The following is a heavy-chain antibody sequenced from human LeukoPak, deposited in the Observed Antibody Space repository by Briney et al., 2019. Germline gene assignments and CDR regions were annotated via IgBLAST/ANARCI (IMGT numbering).Heavy chain of an antibody. V-gene: IGHV3-7*01. Sequence: GGSLRVSWVASGFTFGNDWMSWVRQAPGKGLEFVGNIEDDGDQKNYVDSVRGRFTISRDNVKNSLYLQMNSLRVEDTAVYYCARDIIRGQSDFDYWGQGVLVTVSS. CDR3: ARDIIRGQSDFDY. CDR1: GFTFGNDW. J-gene: IGHJ4*02. D-gene: IGHD6-25*01. CDR2: IEDDGDQK.